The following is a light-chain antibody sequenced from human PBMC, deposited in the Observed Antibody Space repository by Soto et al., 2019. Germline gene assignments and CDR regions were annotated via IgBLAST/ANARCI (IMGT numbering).Light chain of an antibody. CDR3: SSYTGSSTYVV. V-gene: IGLV2-14*01. CDR1: SSDVGGYNY. J-gene: IGLJ2*01. Sequence: QSALTQPASVSGSPGQSITISCTGTSSDVGGYNYVSWYQQHPGKAPKLMIYDVSNRPSGVSNRFSGSKSANTASLTISGLQAADEADYYCSSYTGSSTYVVFGGGTKDTVL. CDR2: DVS.